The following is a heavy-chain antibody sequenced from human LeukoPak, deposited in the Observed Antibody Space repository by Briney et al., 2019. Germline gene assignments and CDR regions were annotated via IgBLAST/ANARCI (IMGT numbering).Heavy chain of an antibody. CDR1: GFTFSSYA. CDR3: AKGIIGIDNWFDP. D-gene: IGHD1-20*01. Sequence: GGSLRLSCAASGFTFSSYAMHWVRQAPGKGLEWVAVISYDGSNKYYADSVKGRFTISRDNSKDTLYLQMNSLRAEDTAVYYCAKGIIGIDNWFDPWGQGTLVTVSS. J-gene: IGHJ5*02. CDR2: ISYDGSNK. V-gene: IGHV3-30*14.